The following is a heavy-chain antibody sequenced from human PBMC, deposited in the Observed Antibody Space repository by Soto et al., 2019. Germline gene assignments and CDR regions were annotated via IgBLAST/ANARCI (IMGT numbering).Heavy chain of an antibody. Sequence: QLQLQESGPGLVKPSETLSLTCTVSGGSISSSSYYWGWIRQPPGKGLEWIGSIYYSGSTYYNPSLKSPVTISGDTSKNHFSLKLSSVTAADTAVYYCAGHFGSAFDAFDIGGQGTMVTVSS. CDR3: AGHFGSAFDAFDI. CDR2: IYYSGST. V-gene: IGHV4-39*01. CDR1: GGSISSSSYY. J-gene: IGHJ3*02. D-gene: IGHD3-10*01.